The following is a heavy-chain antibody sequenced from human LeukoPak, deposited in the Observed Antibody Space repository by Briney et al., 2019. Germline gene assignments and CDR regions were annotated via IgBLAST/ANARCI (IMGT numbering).Heavy chain of an antibody. Sequence: QVQLVESGGGVVQPGRSLRLSCAASGFTFSSYAMHWVRQAPGKVLEWVAVISYDGSNKYYADSVKGRFTISRDNSKSTLYLQMNSLRAEDTAVYYCARDPHRHTDAFDIWGQGTMVTVSS. V-gene: IGHV3-30-3*01. CDR1: GFTFSSYA. CDR2: ISYDGSNK. CDR3: ARDPHRHTDAFDI. J-gene: IGHJ3*02. D-gene: IGHD2-21*01.